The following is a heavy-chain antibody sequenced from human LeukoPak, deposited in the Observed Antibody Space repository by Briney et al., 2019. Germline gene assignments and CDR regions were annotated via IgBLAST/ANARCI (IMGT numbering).Heavy chain of an antibody. CDR2: IVVGSGNT. CDR3: AAGAYYYGSGKNNYYYYGMDV. D-gene: IGHD3-10*01. Sequence: SVTVSCKASGFTFTSSAMQWVRQARGQRLEWIGWIVVGSGNTNYAQKFQERVTITRDMSTSTAYMELSSLRSEDTAVYYCAAGAYYYGSGKNNYYYYGMDVWGQGTTVTVSS. V-gene: IGHV1-58*02. CDR1: GFTFTSSA. J-gene: IGHJ6*02.